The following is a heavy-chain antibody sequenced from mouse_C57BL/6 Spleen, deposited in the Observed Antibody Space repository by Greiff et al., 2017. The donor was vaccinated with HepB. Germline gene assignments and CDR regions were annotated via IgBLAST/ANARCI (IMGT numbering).Heavy chain of an antibody. CDR2: IYPGDGDT. D-gene: IGHD4-1*01. CDR1: GYAFSSSW. V-gene: IGHV1-82*01. CDR3: ARSANSYFDY. J-gene: IGHJ2*01. Sequence: VHLVESGPELVKPGASVKISCKASGYAFSSSWMNWVKQRPGKGLEWIGRIYPGDGDTNYNGKFKGKATLTADKSSSTAYMQLSSLTSEDSAVYFCARSANSYFDYWGQGTTLTVSS.